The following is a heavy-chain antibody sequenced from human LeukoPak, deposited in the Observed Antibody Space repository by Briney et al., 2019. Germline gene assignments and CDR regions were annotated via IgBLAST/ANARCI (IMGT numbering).Heavy chain of an antibody. V-gene: IGHV3-30*02. D-gene: IGHD6-19*01. CDR3: AKGVAVTGTPPDV. CDR2: IWFDGSDK. CDR1: GFTFSSYS. J-gene: IGHJ6*04. Sequence: GGSLRLSCAASGFTFSSYSMNWVRQAPGKGLEWVAFIWFDGSDKYYADSVKGRFTISRDNSKNTLYLQMNSLRAEDTAVYYCAKGVAVTGTPPDVWGKGTTVTVSS.